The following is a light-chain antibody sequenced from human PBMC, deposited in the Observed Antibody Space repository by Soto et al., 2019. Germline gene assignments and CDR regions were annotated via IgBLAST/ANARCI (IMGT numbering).Light chain of an antibody. V-gene: IGKV3-15*01. CDR2: GAS. CDR1: QNVRTY. J-gene: IGKJ2*01. Sequence: EVVMTQSPATLSVSPGERASLSCRASQNVRTYLAGYQQKPGQSPRLLIYGASTRATGIPARFSGSGSGTEFTLTISSLQSEDFAFYYCQQYNYWPGTFGQGTKLEIK. CDR3: QQYNYWPGT.